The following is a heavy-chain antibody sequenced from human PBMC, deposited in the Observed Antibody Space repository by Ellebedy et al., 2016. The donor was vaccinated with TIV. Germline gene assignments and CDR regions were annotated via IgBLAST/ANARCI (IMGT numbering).Heavy chain of an antibody. CDR2: IYYSGST. CDR1: GVSISNYY. Sequence: SETLSLTCTVSGVSISNYYWNWIRQSPGKGLEWIGYIYYSGSTNYNPSLKSRVTISVDTSKNQFSLRLSSVTAADTAVYYCAREISYDILTGYYPHWFDPWGQGTLVTVSS. V-gene: IGHV4-59*01. CDR3: AREISYDILTGYYPHWFDP. J-gene: IGHJ5*02. D-gene: IGHD3-9*01.